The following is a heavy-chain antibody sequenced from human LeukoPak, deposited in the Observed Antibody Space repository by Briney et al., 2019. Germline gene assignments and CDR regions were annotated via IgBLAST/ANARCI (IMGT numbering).Heavy chain of an antibody. V-gene: IGHV5-10-1*01. Sequence: GESLKISCKGSGYSFTSYWITWVRQVPGKGLEWMGRIDPRASYTNHYSPSFQGHVTISADKSISTAYLQWSSLKASDTAIYYCARLFTYYDTSGYYYWGQGTRVTVSS. CDR1: GYSFTSYW. CDR2: IDPRASYT. CDR3: ARLFTYYDTSGYYY. D-gene: IGHD3-22*01. J-gene: IGHJ4*02.